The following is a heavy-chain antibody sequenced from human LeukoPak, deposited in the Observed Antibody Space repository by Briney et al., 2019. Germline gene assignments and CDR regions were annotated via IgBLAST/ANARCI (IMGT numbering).Heavy chain of an antibody. D-gene: IGHD3-9*01. CDR3: AKDPLYDILTGYRNYFDY. CDR1: GFTFSSYA. Sequence: GGSLRLSCAASGFTFSSYAMSWVRQAPGKGLEWVSAISGSGGSTYYADSVKGRFTISRDNSKNTLFLQMNSLRAEDTAVYYCAKDPLYDILTGYRNYFDYWGQGTLVTVSS. J-gene: IGHJ4*02. V-gene: IGHV3-23*01. CDR2: ISGSGGST.